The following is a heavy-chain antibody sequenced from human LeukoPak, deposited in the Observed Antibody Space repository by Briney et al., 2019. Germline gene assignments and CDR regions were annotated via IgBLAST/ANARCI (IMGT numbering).Heavy chain of an antibody. CDR1: GYTFTGYY. Sequence: ASVKVSCKASGYTFTGYYMHWVRQAPGQGLEWMGWINPNSGGTNYAQKFQGRVTMTRDTSISTAYMELSRLRSDDTAVYYCARDLRITGTLNLGDYWGQGTLVTVSS. D-gene: IGHD1-7*01. CDR3: ARDLRITGTLNLGDY. CDR2: INPNSGGT. V-gene: IGHV1-2*02. J-gene: IGHJ4*02.